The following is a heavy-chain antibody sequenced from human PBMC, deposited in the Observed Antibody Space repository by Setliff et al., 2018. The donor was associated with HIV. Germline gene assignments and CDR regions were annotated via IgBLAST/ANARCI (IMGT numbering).Heavy chain of an antibody. J-gene: IGHJ4*02. V-gene: IGHV3-23*01. CDR3: AAVPWGHSSLIIDH. D-gene: IGHD3-16*01. Sequence: GGSLRLSCAASGLTFSNYAMGWVRQGPGKGLEWVSTVGAVGSPTHYADSVKGRFTNSRDNAKNSVYLQMHSLRVEDTAVYYCAAVPWGHSSLIIDHWGQGTPVTVSS. CDR1: GLTFSNYA. CDR2: VGAVGSPT.